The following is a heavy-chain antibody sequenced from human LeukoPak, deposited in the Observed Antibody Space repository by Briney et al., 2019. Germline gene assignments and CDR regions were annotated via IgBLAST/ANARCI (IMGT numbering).Heavy chain of an antibody. Sequence: ASVKVSCKASGYTFTDYYMHWVRQAPGQGLEWMGWINTNTGNPTYAQGFTGRFVFSLDTSVSTAYLQISSLKAEDTAVYYCAKMGIAAPLGAWGQGTLVTVSS. CDR2: INTNTGNP. CDR1: GYTFTDYY. CDR3: AKMGIAAPLGA. J-gene: IGHJ5*02. V-gene: IGHV7-4-1*02. D-gene: IGHD6-13*01.